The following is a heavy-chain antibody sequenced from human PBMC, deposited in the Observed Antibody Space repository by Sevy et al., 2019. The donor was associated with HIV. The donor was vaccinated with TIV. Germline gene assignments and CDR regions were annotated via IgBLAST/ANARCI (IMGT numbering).Heavy chain of an antibody. J-gene: IGHJ4*02. D-gene: IGHD3-22*01. CDR2: ISYAGSNK. V-gene: IGHV3-30-3*01. CDR3: ARDPKAVSYYHSNRGLAY. Sequence: GGSLRLSCAASGFTFGSYAMHWVRQAPGKGLEWVAVISYAGSNKYYADSVKGRFTISRDNSKNTLYLQMNSLRAEDTAVYYCARDPKAVSYYHSNRGLAYWGQGTLVTVSS. CDR1: GFTFGSYA.